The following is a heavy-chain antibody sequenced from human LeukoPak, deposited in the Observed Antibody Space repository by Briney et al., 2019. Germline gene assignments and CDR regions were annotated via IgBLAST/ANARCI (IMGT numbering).Heavy chain of an antibody. Sequence: ASVKVSCKASGGTFSSYAISWVRQAPGQGLEWMGGIIPIFGTANYAQKFQGRVTITADESTSTAYMELSSLRSEDTAVYYCARDGEPYYYDSSGYPSYWGQGTLVTVSS. J-gene: IGHJ4*02. D-gene: IGHD3-22*01. V-gene: IGHV1-69*13. CDR2: IIPIFGTA. CDR1: GGTFSSYA. CDR3: ARDGEPYYYDSSGYPSY.